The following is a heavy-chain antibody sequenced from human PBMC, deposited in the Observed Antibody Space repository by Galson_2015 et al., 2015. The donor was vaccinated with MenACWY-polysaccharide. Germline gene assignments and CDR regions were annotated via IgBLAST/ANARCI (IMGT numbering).Heavy chain of an antibody. V-gene: IGHV1-69*13. J-gene: IGHJ3*02. CDR1: GVTFSSYA. CDR3: ARDLLLRRLAFDI. CDR2: IIPNFGTA. D-gene: IGHD2/OR15-2a*01. Sequence: SVKVSCKASGVTFSSYAISWVRQAPGQGLEWMGWIIPNFGTANYAQKFQGRVTITADDSTSTAYMELSSLRSEDTAVYYCARDLLLRRLAFDIWGQGTLVTVSS.